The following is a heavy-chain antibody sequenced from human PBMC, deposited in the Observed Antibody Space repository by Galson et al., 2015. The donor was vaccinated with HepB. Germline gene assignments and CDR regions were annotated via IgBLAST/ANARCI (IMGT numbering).Heavy chain of an antibody. D-gene: IGHD6-19*01. Sequence: SLRLSCAASGFTFSSYSMNWVRQAPGKGLEWVSAISSGSSYIYYADSVTGRFTISRDNAKNSLYLQVTSLRAEDTAVYYCARDGDPSSGWTLDYWGQGILVTVSS. V-gene: IGHV3-21*01. CDR1: GFTFSSYS. CDR2: ISSGSSYI. CDR3: ARDGDPSSGWTLDY. J-gene: IGHJ4*02.